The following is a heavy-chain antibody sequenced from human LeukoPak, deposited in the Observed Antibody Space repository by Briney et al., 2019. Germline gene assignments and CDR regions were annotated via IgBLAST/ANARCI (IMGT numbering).Heavy chain of an antibody. Sequence: AGGSLRLSCAASQFTFSSYWMSWVRQAPGKGLEWVANIKGDGSKTYYVDSVKGRFTISRDNAKNSLYLQMNSLRAEDTALYYCARYVTALDYWGQGTLVTVSS. CDR3: ARYVTALDY. CDR1: QFTFSSYW. V-gene: IGHV3-7*03. CDR2: IKGDGSKT. J-gene: IGHJ4*02. D-gene: IGHD2-21*02.